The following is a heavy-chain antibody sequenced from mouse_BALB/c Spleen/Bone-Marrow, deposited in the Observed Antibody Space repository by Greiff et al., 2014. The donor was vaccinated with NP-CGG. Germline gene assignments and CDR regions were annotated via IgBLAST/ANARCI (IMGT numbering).Heavy chain of an antibody. Sequence: DVHLVESGGGLVQPKGSLKLSCAASGFTFNTYAMNWVRQAPGKGLEWVARIRSKSNNYATYYADSVKDRFTISRDDSQSMLYLQMNNLKTEDTAMYYCVRSYYYGSRGFAYWGQGTLVTVSA. CDR2: IRSKSNNYAT. CDR1: GFTFNTYA. J-gene: IGHJ3*01. V-gene: IGHV10-1*02. D-gene: IGHD1-1*01. CDR3: VRSYYYGSRGFAY.